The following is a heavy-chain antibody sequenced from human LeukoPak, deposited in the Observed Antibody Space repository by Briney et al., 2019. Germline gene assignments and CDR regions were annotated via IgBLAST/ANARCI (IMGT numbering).Heavy chain of an antibody. J-gene: IGHJ4*02. V-gene: IGHV4-38-2*02. CDR3: ATILNTAMVTRFDY. CDR2: IYHSGST. Sequence: SSETLSLTCTVSGYSISSGYYWGWIRQPPGKGLEWIGSIYHSGSTYYNPSLKSRVTISVDTSKNQFSLKLSSVTAADTAVYYCATILNTAMVTRFDYWGQGTLVTVSS. CDR1: GYSISSGYY. D-gene: IGHD5-18*01.